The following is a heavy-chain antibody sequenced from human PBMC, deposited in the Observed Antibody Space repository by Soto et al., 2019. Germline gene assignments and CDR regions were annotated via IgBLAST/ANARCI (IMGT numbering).Heavy chain of an antibody. CDR1: GFTFSSYA. V-gene: IGHV3-23*01. D-gene: IGHD3-3*01. Sequence: PGGSLRLSCAASGFTFSSYAMSWVRQAPGKGLEWVSAISGSGGSTYYADSVKGRFTVSRDNSKNTLYLQMNSLRAEDTAVHYCANGGSGYYPTPGYWGQGTLVTVSS. CDR3: ANGGSGYYPTPGY. CDR2: ISGSGGST. J-gene: IGHJ4*02.